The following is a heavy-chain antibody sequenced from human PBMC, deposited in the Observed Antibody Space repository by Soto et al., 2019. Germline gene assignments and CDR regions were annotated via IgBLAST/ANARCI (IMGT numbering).Heavy chain of an antibody. CDR1: GFTVSSKY. CDR2: IWYDGSNK. V-gene: IGHV3-33*08. D-gene: IGHD1-7*01. CDR3: ARVFLTGTPAHDAFDI. J-gene: IGHJ3*02. Sequence: GGSLRLSCAASGFTVSSKYMSWVRQAPGKGLEWVAVIWYDGSNKYYADSVKGRFTISRDNSKNTLYLQMNSLRAEDTAVYYCARVFLTGTPAHDAFDIWGQGTMVTVSS.